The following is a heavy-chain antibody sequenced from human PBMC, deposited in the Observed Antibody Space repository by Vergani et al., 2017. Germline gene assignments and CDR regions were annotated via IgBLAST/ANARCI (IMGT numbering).Heavy chain of an antibody. D-gene: IGHD3-3*01. CDR1: GFTFSNAW. J-gene: IGHJ3*02. CDR2: IKSKTDGVTT. V-gene: IGHV3-15*01. CDR3: TTDGVITIFCVVIDAFDI. Sequence: EVQLVESGGGVVKPGGSLRLSCAASGFTFSNAWMSWVRQAPGKGLEWVGRIKSKTDGVTTDYAAPVKARFPISRNDSKNTLYLQMNRLKTENTAVYYCTTDGVITIFCVVIDAFDIWGQGTMVTVSS.